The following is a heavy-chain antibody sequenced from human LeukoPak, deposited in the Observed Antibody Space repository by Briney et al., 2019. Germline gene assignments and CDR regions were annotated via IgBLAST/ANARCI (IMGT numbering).Heavy chain of an antibody. V-gene: IGHV5-51*01. CDR1: GYSFTTYW. Sequence: GESLKISCKGSGYSFTTYWIGWVRQLPGKGLEWMGIIYPGDSDTRYSPSFQGQVTISADKSISTAYLQWSSLKASDTAMYFCARHNEEHLVSGTSNPGDYWGQGTLVTVSS. J-gene: IGHJ4*02. CDR3: ARHNEEHLVSGTSNPGDY. CDR2: IYPGDSDT. D-gene: IGHD3-10*01.